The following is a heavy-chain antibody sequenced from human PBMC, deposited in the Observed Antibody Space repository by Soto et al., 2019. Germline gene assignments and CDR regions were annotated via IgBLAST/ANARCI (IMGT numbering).Heavy chain of an antibody. D-gene: IGHD3-22*01. CDR1: GGSISSSSYY. V-gene: IGHV4-39*01. CDR3: ARLDADMIVVVNDAFDI. Sequence: QLQLQESGPGLVKPSETLSLTCTVSGGSISSSSYYWGWIRQPPGKGLEWIGSIYYSGSTYYNPSLKSRVTISVGTSKNQFARKLSSVTAADTAVYYCARLDADMIVVVNDAFDIWGQGTMVTVSS. CDR2: IYYSGST. J-gene: IGHJ3*02.